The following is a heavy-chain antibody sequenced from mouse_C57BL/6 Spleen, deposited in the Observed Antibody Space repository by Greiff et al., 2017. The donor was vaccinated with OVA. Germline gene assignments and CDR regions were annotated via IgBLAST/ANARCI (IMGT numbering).Heavy chain of an antibody. CDR1: GYTFTSYG. CDR3: ARHTTVVDGEYYFDY. J-gene: IGHJ2*01. CDR2: IYPRSGNT. D-gene: IGHD1-1*01. V-gene: IGHV1-81*01. Sequence: QVQLQQSGAELARPGASVKLSCKASGYTFTSYGISWVKQRTGQGLEWIGEIYPRSGNTYYNEKFKGKATLTADKSSSTAYMELRSLTSEDSAVYFCARHTTVVDGEYYFDYWGQGTTLTVSS.